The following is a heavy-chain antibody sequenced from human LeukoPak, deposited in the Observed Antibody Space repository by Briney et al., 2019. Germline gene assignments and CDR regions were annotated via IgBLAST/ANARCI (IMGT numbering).Heavy chain of an antibody. CDR1: GFTFSSYA. CDR3: AKDSGEHWFDP. CDR2: ISGSGDRT. D-gene: IGHD5-12*01. V-gene: IGHV3-23*01. J-gene: IGHJ5*02. Sequence: GGSMRLSCAASGFTFSSYAMSWVRQAPGKGLEWVSAISGSGDRTYHADSVKGRFTISRDNSKNTMYLQMNSLRAEDTAVYYCAKDSGEHWFDPWGQGTRVTVSS.